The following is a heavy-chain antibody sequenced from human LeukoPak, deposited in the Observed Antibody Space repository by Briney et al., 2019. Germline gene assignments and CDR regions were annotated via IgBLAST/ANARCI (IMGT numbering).Heavy chain of an antibody. Sequence: SETLSLTCTVSGGSISSSSYYWGWIRRPPGKGLEWIGSIYYSGSTYYNPSLKSRVTISVDTSKNQFSLKLSSVTAADTAVYYCARNSGQWLFDYWGQGTLVTVSS. CDR2: IYYSGST. CDR3: ARNSGQWLFDY. D-gene: IGHD6-19*01. CDR1: GGSISSSSYY. V-gene: IGHV4-39*01. J-gene: IGHJ4*02.